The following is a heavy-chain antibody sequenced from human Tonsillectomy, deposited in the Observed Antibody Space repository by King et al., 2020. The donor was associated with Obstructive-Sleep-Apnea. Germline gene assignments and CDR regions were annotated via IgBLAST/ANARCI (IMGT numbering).Heavy chain of an antibody. V-gene: IGHV3-30*04. CDR1: GFTFSNYA. D-gene: IGHD3-10*01. J-gene: IGHJ4*02. CDR3: ARDRRILWFGELLIY. Sequence: VQLVESGGGVVQPGRSLRLSCAASGFTFSNYAMHWVRQAPGKGLEWVAVISHDGNKKYYADSVKGRFTISRDNSKNTLYLQVNSLRAEDTAVYYCARDRRILWFGELLIYWGQGTLVTVSS. CDR2: ISHDGNKK.